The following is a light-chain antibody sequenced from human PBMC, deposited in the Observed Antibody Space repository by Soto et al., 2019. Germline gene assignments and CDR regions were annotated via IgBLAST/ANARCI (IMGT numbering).Light chain of an antibody. V-gene: IGKV1-5*01. CDR2: DAS. CDR3: QRYNSYWT. CDR1: QSISSW. J-gene: IGKJ1*01. Sequence: DIQMTQSPSTLSASVGDRVTITCRASQSISSWLAWYQQKPGKAPKLLIYDASSLESGVPSRFSGSGSGTEFPLTISSLPHDDFASYCCQRYNSYWTFGQGTKVEIK.